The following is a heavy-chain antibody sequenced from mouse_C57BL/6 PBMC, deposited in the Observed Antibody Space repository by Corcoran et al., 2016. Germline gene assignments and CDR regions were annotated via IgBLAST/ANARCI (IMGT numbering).Heavy chain of an antibody. CDR3: ARTGLMGYYGSSPYYYAMDY. Sequence: EVQLQQSGPVLVKPGASVKMSCKASGYTFTDYYMNWVKQSHGKSLEWIGVINPYNGGTSYNQKFKGKATLTVDKSSSTAYMELNSLTSEDSAVYYCARTGLMGYYGSSPYYYAMDYLCQGTSVTVSS. CDR2: INPYNGGT. CDR1: GYTFTDYY. V-gene: IGHV1-19*01. J-gene: IGHJ4*01. D-gene: IGHD1-1*01.